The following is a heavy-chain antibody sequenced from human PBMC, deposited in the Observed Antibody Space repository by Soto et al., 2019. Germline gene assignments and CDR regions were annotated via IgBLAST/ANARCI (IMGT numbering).Heavy chain of an antibody. J-gene: IGHJ4*02. CDR3: AKEIASSYFPLDS. Sequence: GGSLRLSCATSGFTFTYYAMTWVRQAPGKGLEWVSTISGSGGSTYYADSVKGRFTISSDTSKNTLFLQMNNLRADDTAVYYCAKEIASSYFPLDSWGQGTLVTVSS. D-gene: IGHD2-15*01. CDR1: GFTFTYYA. V-gene: IGHV3-23*01. CDR2: ISGSGGST.